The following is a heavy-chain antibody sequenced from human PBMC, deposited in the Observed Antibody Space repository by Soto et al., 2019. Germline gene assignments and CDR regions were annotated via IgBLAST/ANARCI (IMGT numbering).Heavy chain of an antibody. J-gene: IGHJ4*02. CDR3: ARVGSPISGYPKRSRNYFDY. V-gene: IGHV1-46*01. D-gene: IGHD5-12*01. CDR2: IDPSGGST. CDR1: GYTFTSYY. Sequence: GASVKVSCKASGYTFTSYYMHWVRQAPGQGLEWMGIIDPSGGSTSYAQKFQGRVTMTRDTSTSTVYMELSSLRSEDTAVYYCARVGSPISGYPKRSRNYFDYWGQGTLVTVSS.